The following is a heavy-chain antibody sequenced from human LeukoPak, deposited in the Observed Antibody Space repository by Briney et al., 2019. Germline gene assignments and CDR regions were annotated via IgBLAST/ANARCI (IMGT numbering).Heavy chain of an antibody. V-gene: IGHV4-4*07. CDR1: GGSISSYY. J-gene: IGHJ4*02. D-gene: IGHD5/OR15-5a*01. Sequence: SETLSLTCTVSGGSISSYYWSWIRQPAGKGLEWIGRIYTSGSTNYNPSLKSRVTMSVDTSKNQFSLKLSSVTAADTAVYYCAKVSWESTNQDFDCWGQGTLVTVSS. CDR3: AKVSWESTNQDFDC. CDR2: IYTSGST.